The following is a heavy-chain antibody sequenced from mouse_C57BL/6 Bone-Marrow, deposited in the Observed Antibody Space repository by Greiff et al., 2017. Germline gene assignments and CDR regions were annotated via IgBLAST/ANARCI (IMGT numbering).Heavy chain of an antibody. J-gene: IGHJ4*01. CDR1: GYTFTDYN. CDR3: ARLGYDGSNPYAMDY. Sequence: EVQLQQSGPELVKPGASVKMSCKASGYTFTDYNMHWVKQSHGKSLEWIGYINPNNGGTSYNQTFKGKATLTVNKSSSTAYMELRSLTSGESAVYYCARLGYDGSNPYAMDYWGQGTSVTVSS. D-gene: IGHD1-1*01. V-gene: IGHV1-22*01. CDR2: INPNNGGT.